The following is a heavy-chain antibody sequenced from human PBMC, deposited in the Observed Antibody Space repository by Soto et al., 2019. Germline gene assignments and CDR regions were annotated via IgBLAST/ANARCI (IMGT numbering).Heavy chain of an antibody. CDR2: IYYSGST. CDR1: GGSISSYY. Sequence: SETLSLTCTVSGGSISSYYWSWIRQPPGKGLEWIGYIYYSGSTNYNPSLKSRVTISVDTSKNQFSLKLSSVTAAATAVYYCARVTPGLRVLGWLCHHDNWFDHWSHASPVTISS. J-gene: IGHJ5*02. CDR3: ARVTPGLRVLGWLCHHDNWFDH. D-gene: IGHD3-3*01. V-gene: IGHV4-59*01.